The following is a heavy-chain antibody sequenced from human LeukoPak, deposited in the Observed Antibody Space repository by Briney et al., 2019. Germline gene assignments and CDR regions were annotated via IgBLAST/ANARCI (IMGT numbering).Heavy chain of an antibody. D-gene: IGHD2-15*01. V-gene: IGHV3-53*01. Sequence: GGSLRLSCAASVITVSSNYMSWVRQAPGKGLEWVSIISSGGDPYYADSVKGRFTFSRDNSKNTLYLQMNSLRVEDTAIYYCARPFSEAYSRAFDIWGQGTMVTVSS. CDR3: ARPFSEAYSRAFDI. CDR1: VITVSSNY. J-gene: IGHJ3*02. CDR2: ISSGGDP.